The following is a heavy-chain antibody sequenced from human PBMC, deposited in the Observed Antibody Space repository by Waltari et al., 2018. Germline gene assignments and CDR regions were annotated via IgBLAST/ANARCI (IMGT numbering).Heavy chain of an antibody. D-gene: IGHD3-10*01. CDR3: ARGGFGFNAGRFDS. CDR1: GDSVSSHRAI. CDR2: TYYRSKWYS. J-gene: IGHJ4*02. Sequence: QVQLQQSGPGLVKPSQTLSPTCAIPGDSVSSHRAIWHWIRQSPSRGLAWLGRTYYRSKWYSDSAVSVKSRITINPDTSKNQFSLQLNSVTPEDTAVYYCARGGFGFNAGRFDSWGRGTLVTVTS. V-gene: IGHV6-1*01.